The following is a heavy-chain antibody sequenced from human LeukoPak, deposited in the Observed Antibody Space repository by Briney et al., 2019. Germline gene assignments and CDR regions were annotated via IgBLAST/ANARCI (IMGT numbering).Heavy chain of an antibody. Sequence: AGGSLRLSCAASGFTFSSYSMNWVRQAPGKGLEWVSSISSSSSYIYYADSVKGRFTISRDNSKNTLYLQMNSLRAEDTAVYYCAKDLDYYDSSGYYLDAFDIWGQGTMVTVSS. V-gene: IGHV3-21*01. J-gene: IGHJ3*02. CDR2: ISSSSSYI. CDR1: GFTFSSYS. CDR3: AKDLDYYDSSGYYLDAFDI. D-gene: IGHD3-22*01.